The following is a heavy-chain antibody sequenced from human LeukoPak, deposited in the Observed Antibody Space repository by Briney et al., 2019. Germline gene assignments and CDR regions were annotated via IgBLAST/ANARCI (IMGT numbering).Heavy chain of an antibody. J-gene: IGHJ5*02. V-gene: IGHV4-34*01. CDR2: INHSGST. CDR3: ARDVSLWFGERNWFDP. D-gene: IGHD3-10*01. Sequence: PSETLSLTCAVYGGSFSGYYWSWIRQPPGKGLEWIGEINHSGSTNYNPSLKSRVTISVDTSKNQFSLKLSSVTAADTAVYYCARDVSLWFGERNWFDPWGQGTLVTVSS. CDR1: GGSFSGYY.